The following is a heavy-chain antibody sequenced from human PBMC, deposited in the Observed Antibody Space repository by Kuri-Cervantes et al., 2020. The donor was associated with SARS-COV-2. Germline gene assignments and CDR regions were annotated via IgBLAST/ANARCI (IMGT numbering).Heavy chain of an antibody. D-gene: IGHD3-3*01. CDR1: GGSISSSSYY. CDR3: ARHIRFLEWLSTYYFDY. J-gene: IGHJ4*02. CDR2: IYYSGST. V-gene: IGHV4-39*01. Sequence: ESLKISCTVSGGSISSSSYYWGWIRQPPGKGLEWIGSIYYSGSTYYNPSLESRVTISVDTSKNQFSLKLSSVTAADTAVYYCARHIRFLEWLSTYYFDYWGPGNLVTVSS.